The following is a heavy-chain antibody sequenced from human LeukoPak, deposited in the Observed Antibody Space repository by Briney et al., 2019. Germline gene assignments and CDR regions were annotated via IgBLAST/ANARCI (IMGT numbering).Heavy chain of an antibody. CDR1: AFSLTSSGMC. J-gene: IGHJ4*02. V-gene: IGHV2-70*11. CDR3: VPPYTGTYCYRFDL. CDR2: LDCDGDK. D-gene: IGHD1-26*01. Sequence: SGPALVKPRQTLTLTCSFSAFSLTSSGMCVSWIRQPPGKALEWLARLDCDGDKHYNTSLRTRLPISKATSKNQVVLTLTNVDPVDTGTYYCVPPYTGTYCYRFDLWGQGTLVTVSS.